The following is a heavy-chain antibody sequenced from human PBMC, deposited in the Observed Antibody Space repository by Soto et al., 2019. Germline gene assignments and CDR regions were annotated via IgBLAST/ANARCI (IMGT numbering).Heavy chain of an antibody. Sequence: ASVKVSCKGFGYIFTGYYIHWVRQAPGQGLEWMGWINPNSGGTNYAQKFQGWVTMTRDTSISTAYMELSRLRSDDTAVYYCARGRYSSSPGVYWGQGTLVTVSS. CDR3: ARGRYSSSPGVY. J-gene: IGHJ4*02. CDR1: GYIFTGYY. V-gene: IGHV1-2*04. D-gene: IGHD6-6*01. CDR2: INPNSGGT.